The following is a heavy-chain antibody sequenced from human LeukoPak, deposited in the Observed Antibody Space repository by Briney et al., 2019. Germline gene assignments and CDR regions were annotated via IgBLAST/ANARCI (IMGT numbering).Heavy chain of an antibody. CDR3: AKDRIIGTTTYYFDY. J-gene: IGHJ4*02. V-gene: IGHV3-23*01. CDR1: GFTFSSYA. CDR2: INSRGTTT. D-gene: IGHD1-7*01. Sequence: PGGSLRLSCAASGFTFSSYAMTWVRQAPGKELEWISGINSRGTTTYYADSVKGRFTISRDNSYNTLYLQMNSLRAEDTAVYYCAKDRIIGTTTYYFDYWGQGTLVTVSS.